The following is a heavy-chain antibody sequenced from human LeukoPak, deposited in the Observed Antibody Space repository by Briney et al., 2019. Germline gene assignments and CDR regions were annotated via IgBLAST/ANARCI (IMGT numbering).Heavy chain of an antibody. CDR3: ARGPRYCSSTSCSTFGY. Sequence: PSETLSLTCAVYGGSFSGYYWSWIRQPPGKGLEWIGEINHSGSTNYNPSLKSRVTISVDTSKNQFSLKLSSVTAADTAVYYCARGPRYCSSTSCSTFGYWGRGTLVTVSS. CDR1: GGSFSGYY. V-gene: IGHV4-34*01. J-gene: IGHJ4*02. CDR2: INHSGST. D-gene: IGHD2-2*01.